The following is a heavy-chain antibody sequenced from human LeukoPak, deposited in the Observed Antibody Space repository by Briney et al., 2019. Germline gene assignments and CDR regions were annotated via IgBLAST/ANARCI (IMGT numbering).Heavy chain of an antibody. CDR3: AIARDSSGWYRDDAFDI. CDR2: INPSGGSK. Sequence: GASVKVSCKASGYTFTSYYMHWVRQAPGQGLEWMGIINPSGGSKRYAQKCQGRVTMTRDTSTSTVYMELSSLRSEDRGVYYCAIARDSSGWYRDDAFDIWGQGTMVTVSS. V-gene: IGHV1-46*01. D-gene: IGHD6-19*01. CDR1: GYTFTSYY. J-gene: IGHJ3*02.